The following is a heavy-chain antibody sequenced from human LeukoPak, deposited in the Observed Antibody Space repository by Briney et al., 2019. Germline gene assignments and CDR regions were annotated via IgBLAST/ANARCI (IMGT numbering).Heavy chain of an antibody. CDR2: ISYDGSNK. CDR3: ARDPRPQYYYYYAMDV. J-gene: IGHJ6*02. CDR1: GFTFSSYA. Sequence: PGGSLRLSCAASGFTFSSYAMHWVRQAPGKGLEWVAVISYDGSNKYYADSVKGRFTISRDNSKNTLYLQMNSLRAEDTAVYYCARDPRPQYYYYYAMDVWGQGTTVTVSS. V-gene: IGHV3-30-3*01.